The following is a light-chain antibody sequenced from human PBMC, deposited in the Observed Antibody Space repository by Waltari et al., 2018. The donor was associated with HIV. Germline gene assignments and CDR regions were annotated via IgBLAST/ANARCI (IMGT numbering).Light chain of an antibody. CDR3: QQYYSTPRT. V-gene: IGKV4-1*01. CDR2: WAS. J-gene: IGKJ1*01. Sequence: DIVMTQSPDSLAVALGERATINCKSSQSVLFNSNNKNYLAWYQHKPGQPPKLLIYWASTRGSGVPDRFSGSGSGTGFTLTISSLQSEDVAVYYCQQYYSTPRTFGQGTKVEIK. CDR1: QSVLFNSNNKNY.